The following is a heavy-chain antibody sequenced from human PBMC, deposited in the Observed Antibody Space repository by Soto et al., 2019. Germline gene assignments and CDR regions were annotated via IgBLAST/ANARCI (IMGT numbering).Heavy chain of an antibody. D-gene: IGHD2-2*01. CDR2: IYYSGST. Sequence: PSETLSLTCTVSGGSISSYYWSWIRQPPGKGLEWIGYIYYSGSTNYNPSLKSRVTISVDTSKNQFSLKLSSVTAADTAVYYCARTEMEYCSSTSCPFDYWGQGTLVTVSS. CDR3: ARTEMEYCSSTSCPFDY. V-gene: IGHV4-59*08. CDR1: GGSISSYY. J-gene: IGHJ4*02.